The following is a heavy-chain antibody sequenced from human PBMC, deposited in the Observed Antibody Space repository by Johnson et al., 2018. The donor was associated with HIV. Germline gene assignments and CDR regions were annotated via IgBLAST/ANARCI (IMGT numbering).Heavy chain of an antibody. V-gene: IGHV3-30*18. Sequence: QVQLVESGGGVVQPGRSLRLSCVASGFTFSSYGMHWVRQAPGKGLEWVAIVSYDGSKKYYPDSVKGRFTISRDNSKNTLYLQMDSPRAEDTAVYYCAKIRTSGTGDAFDIWGQGTMVTVSS. D-gene: IGHD1-14*01. J-gene: IGHJ3*02. CDR3: AKIRTSGTGDAFDI. CDR2: VSYDGSKK. CDR1: GFTFSSYG.